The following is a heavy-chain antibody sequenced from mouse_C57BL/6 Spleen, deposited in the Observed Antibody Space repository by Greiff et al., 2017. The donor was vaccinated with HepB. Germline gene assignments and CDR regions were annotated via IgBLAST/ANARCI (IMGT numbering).Heavy chain of an antibody. D-gene: IGHD1-1*01. CDR3: ARPYYYGRSYWFAY. V-gene: IGHV5-17*01. J-gene: IGHJ3*01. CDR1: GFTFSDYG. Sequence: DVKLVESGGGLVKPGGSLKLSCAASGFTFSDYGMHWVRQAPEKGLEWVAYISSGSSTIYYADTVKGRFTISRDNAKNTLFLQMTSLRSEDTAMYYCARPYYYGRSYWFAYWGQGTLVTVSA. CDR2: ISSGSSTI.